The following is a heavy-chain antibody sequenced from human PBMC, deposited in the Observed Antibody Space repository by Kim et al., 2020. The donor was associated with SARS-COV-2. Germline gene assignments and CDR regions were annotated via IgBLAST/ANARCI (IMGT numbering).Heavy chain of an antibody. CDR3: AKDLVPAAILFNWYFDL. J-gene: IGHJ2*01. V-gene: IGHV3-9*01. CDR2: ISWNSGSI. Sequence: GGSLRLSCAASGFTFGDYAMHWVRQAPGKGLEWVSGISWNSGSIGYADSVKGRFTISRDNAKNSLYLQMNSLRAEDTALYYCAKDLVPAAILFNWYFDLWGRGTLVTVSS. CDR1: GFTFGDYA. D-gene: IGHD2-2*01.